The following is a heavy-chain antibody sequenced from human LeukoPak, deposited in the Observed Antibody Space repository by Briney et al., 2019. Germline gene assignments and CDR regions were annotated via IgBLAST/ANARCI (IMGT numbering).Heavy chain of an antibody. CDR3: TKSHYDDVVIGY. D-gene: IGHD4-17*01. V-gene: IGHV3-43*02. CDR2: ISGNGVNT. CDR1: GFTFDDYP. J-gene: IGHJ4*02. Sequence: GGSLRLSCATSGFTFDDYPMHWVRQAPGMGLEWVSLISGNGVNTYYADSVKGRFAISRDNSKNSLYLQMNSLRAGDTALYYCTKSHYDDVVIGYWGQGTLVTVSS.